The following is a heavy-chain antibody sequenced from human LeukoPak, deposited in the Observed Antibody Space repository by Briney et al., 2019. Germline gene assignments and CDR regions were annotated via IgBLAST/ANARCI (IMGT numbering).Heavy chain of an antibody. CDR3: MRLDTYGLYLDY. J-gene: IGHJ4*02. CDR2: MSFNGNI. Sequence: SETLSLTCSVSGDSITNTNYYWGWVRQSPEKNLEWIVSMSFNGNIFYNPSLQSRVTISPDTSKNHFSLNLRSVTAADTAIYYCMRLDTYGLYLDYWGQGRLVTVSS. CDR1: GDSITNTNYY. V-gene: IGHV4-39*07. D-gene: IGHD5-18*01.